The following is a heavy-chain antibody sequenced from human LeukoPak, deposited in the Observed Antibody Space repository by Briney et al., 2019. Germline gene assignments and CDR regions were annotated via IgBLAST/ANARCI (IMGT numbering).Heavy chain of an antibody. Sequence: NSGGSLRLSCAASGFTFSSYSMNWVRQAPGKGLEWVSSISSSSSYIYYADSVKGRFTISRDNAKNSLYLQMNSLRAEDTAVYYCATQSAAYYYGSGSYSYWGQGTLVTVSS. CDR2: ISSSSSYI. CDR3: ATQSAAYYYGSGSYSY. V-gene: IGHV3-21*01. D-gene: IGHD3-10*01. J-gene: IGHJ4*02. CDR1: GFTFSSYS.